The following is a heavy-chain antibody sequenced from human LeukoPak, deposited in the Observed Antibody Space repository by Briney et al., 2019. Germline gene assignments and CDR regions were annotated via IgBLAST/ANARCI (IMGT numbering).Heavy chain of an antibody. CDR2: IYYSGST. CDR3: ARRAFSGSFRFDY. V-gene: IGHV4-59*08. CDR1: GGSISSYY. D-gene: IGHD1-26*01. Sequence: PSETLSLTCTVSGGSISSYYRSWIRQPPGKGLEWIGYIYYSGSTNYNPSLKSRVTISVDTSKNQFSLKLSSVTAADTAVYYCARRAFSGSFRFDYWGQGTLVTVSS. J-gene: IGHJ4*02.